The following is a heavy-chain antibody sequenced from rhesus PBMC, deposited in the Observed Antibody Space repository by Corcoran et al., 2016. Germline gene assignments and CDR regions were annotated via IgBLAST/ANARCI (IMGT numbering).Heavy chain of an antibody. CDR2: ISGSSGST. D-gene: IGHD6-31*01. Sequence: QVQLQESGPGLVKPSETLSLTCAVSGGSVSSSNWWSWIRQPPGKGLEWIGYISGSSGSTSTSPSLKSRVTISADTSKNQFSLKLSSVTAADTAVYYCARDPSVYSSGRVPFDYWGQGVLVTVSS. V-gene: IGHV4-65*01. CDR3: ARDPSVYSSGRVPFDY. J-gene: IGHJ4*01. CDR1: GGSVSSSNW.